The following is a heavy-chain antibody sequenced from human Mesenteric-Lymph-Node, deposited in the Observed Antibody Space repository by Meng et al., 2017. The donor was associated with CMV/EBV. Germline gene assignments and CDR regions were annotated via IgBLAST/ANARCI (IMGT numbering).Heavy chain of an antibody. CDR3: ARAYNVPGWFDP. V-gene: IGHV3-11*01. Sequence: CAASEFTFSDYYMSWIRQAPGKGPEWLSYISGSSTTTYYADSVKGRFTISRDNAKKSLYLQMNSLRAEDTAVYYCARAYNVPGWFDPWGQGTLVTVSS. CDR1: EFTFSDYY. J-gene: IGHJ5*02. D-gene: IGHD1-14*01. CDR2: ISGSSTTT.